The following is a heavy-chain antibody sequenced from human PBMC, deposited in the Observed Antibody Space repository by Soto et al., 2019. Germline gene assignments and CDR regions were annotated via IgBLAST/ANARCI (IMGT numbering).Heavy chain of an antibody. D-gene: IGHD1-1*01. V-gene: IGHV1-69*13. J-gene: IGHJ6*02. CDR3: ARDKYTAYYYYYSGMDV. CDR1: GGTFSSYA. Sequence: SVKVSCKASGGTFSSYAISWVRQAPGQGLEWMGGIIPIFGTANYAQKFQGSVTITADQSTSTAYMELSSLRSEDTAVYYCARDKYTAYYYYYSGMDVWGQGTTVTVSS. CDR2: IIPIFGTA.